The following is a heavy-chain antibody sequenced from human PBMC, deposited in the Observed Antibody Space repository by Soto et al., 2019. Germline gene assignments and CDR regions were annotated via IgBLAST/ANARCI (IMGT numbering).Heavy chain of an antibody. CDR1: GGSIRDYY. V-gene: IGHV4-59*08. CDR3: ARLGGYYQAFDS. Sequence: SETLSLTCTVSGGSIRDYYWGWIRQSPGKGLEWIGYIYYTGTTKYNPSLKSRVTISVDSSKNQFSLKLDSVTAADTAVYYCARLGGYYQAFDSWGQGTLVTVPQ. CDR2: IYYTGTT. J-gene: IGHJ4*02. D-gene: IGHD3-22*01.